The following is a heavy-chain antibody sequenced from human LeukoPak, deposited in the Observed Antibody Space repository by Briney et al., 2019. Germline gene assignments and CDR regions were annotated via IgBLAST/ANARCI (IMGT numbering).Heavy chain of an antibody. CDR3: AKGQPPYCTGDTCHRFDWFDP. Sequence: GGSLRLSCAASGFTFDYYGMSWVRQAPGKGLEWVSTISGTGGTTYYADSVKGRFTISRDNSKSSLYLQLNSLRAEDTATYYCAKGQPPYCTGDTCHRFDWFDPWGQGTLVTVSS. CDR1: GFTFDYYG. CDR2: ISGTGGTT. J-gene: IGHJ5*02. D-gene: IGHD2-8*02. V-gene: IGHV3-23*01.